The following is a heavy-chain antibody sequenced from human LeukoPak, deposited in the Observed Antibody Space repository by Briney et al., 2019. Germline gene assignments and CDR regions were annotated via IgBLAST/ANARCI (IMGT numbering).Heavy chain of an antibody. CDR1: GGSISSSSYY. V-gene: IGHV4-39*01. CDR3: ARLVDFWSGSVRFDP. CDR2: IYYSGST. D-gene: IGHD3-3*01. Sequence: SETLSLTCTVSGGSISSSSYYCGWIRQPPGKGLEWLGSIYYSGSTYYNPSLKSRVTISVDTSKNQFSLKLSSVTAADTAVYYCARLVDFWSGSVRFDPWGQGTLVTVSS. J-gene: IGHJ5*02.